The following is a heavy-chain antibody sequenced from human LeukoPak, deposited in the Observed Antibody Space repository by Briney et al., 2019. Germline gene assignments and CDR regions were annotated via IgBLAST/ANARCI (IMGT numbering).Heavy chain of an antibody. J-gene: IGHJ4*02. D-gene: IGHD6-13*01. Sequence: PGGSLRLSCAASGFTFSSYGMHWVRQAPGKGLEWVAVIWYDGSNKYYADSVKGRFTISRDNSKNTLYLQMNSLRAEDTAVYYCARDRGIAAVDYWGQGTLVTVSS. CDR2: IWYDGSNK. V-gene: IGHV3-33*01. CDR1: GFTFSSYG. CDR3: ARDRGIAAVDY.